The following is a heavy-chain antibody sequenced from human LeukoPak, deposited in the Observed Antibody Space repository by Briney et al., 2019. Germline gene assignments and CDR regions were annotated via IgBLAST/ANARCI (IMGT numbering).Heavy chain of an antibody. CDR1: GFTFSSYS. CDR2: ISWNSGSI. D-gene: IGHD4-23*01. J-gene: IGHJ3*02. V-gene: IGHV3-9*01. CDR3: AKDITTVVKAFDI. Sequence: SGGSLRLSCAGSGFTFSSYSMNWVRQAPGKGLEWVSGISWNSGSIGYADSVKGRFTISRDNAKNSLYLQMNSLRAEDTALYYCAKDITTVVKAFDIWGQGTMVTVSS.